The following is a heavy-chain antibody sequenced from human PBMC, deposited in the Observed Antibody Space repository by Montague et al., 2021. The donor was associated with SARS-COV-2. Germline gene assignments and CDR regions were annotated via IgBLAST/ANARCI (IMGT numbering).Heavy chain of an antibody. Sequence: SETLSLTCTVSGDSMNNYYWSWIRHPPGKGLELVWYINYSGSTHYNPSLQSRVTLSRDTSKNQFSLRLTSVTAADTAMYFCARAPIYSSSWYAYFDYWGKGTLVTVSS. V-gene: IGHV4-59*01. CDR2: INYSGST. CDR1: GDSMNNYY. J-gene: IGHJ4*02. D-gene: IGHD6-13*01. CDR3: ARAPIYSSSWYAYFDY.